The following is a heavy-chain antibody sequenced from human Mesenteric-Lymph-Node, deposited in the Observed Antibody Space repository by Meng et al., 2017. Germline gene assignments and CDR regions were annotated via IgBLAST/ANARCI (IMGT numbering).Heavy chain of an antibody. J-gene: IGHJ4*02. CDR3: TRETGHCRGVSCYSVDIRGFDY. CDR2: IRSKASGGTT. Sequence: GESLKISCTASGFTFGDYAMSWVRQSPGKGLEWVGFIRSKASGGTTDYAASVKGRFTISRDDSKSIAYLQMNSLKTEDTALYYCTRETGHCRGVSCYSVDIRGFDYWGQGTLVTVSS. D-gene: IGHD2-15*01. V-gene: IGHV3-49*04. CDR1: GFTFGDYA.